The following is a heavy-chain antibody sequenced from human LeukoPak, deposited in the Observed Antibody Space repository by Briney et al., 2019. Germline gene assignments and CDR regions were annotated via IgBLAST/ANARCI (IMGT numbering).Heavy chain of an antibody. CDR2: IYSGGST. V-gene: IGHV3-53*01. D-gene: IGHD6-13*01. CDR3: ARGYSSSWYYFDY. J-gene: IGHJ4*02. CDR1: GFTVSSNY. Sequence: PGGSLRLSCAASGFTVSSNYMSWVRQAPGKGLEWVSVIYSGGSTYYADPVKGRFTISRDNSKNTLYLQMNSLRAEDTAVYYCARGYSSSWYYFDYWGQGTLVTVSS.